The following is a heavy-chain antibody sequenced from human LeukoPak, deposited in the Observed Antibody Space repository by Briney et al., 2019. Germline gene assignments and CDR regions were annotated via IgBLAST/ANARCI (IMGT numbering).Heavy chain of an antibody. CDR3: ARELRNYDSSGYYEDAFDI. CDR2: ISSSSSYI. Sequence: GGSLRLSCAASGFTFSSYSMNWVRQAPGKGLEWVSSISSSSSYIFYADSVKGRFTISRDNAKNSLYLQMNSLRAEDTAVYYCARELRNYDSSGYYEDAFDIWGQGTMVTVSS. V-gene: IGHV3-21*01. CDR1: GFTFSSYS. J-gene: IGHJ3*02. D-gene: IGHD3-22*01.